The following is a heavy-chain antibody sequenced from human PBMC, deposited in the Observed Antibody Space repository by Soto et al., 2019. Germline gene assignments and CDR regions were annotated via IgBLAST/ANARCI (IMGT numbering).Heavy chain of an antibody. CDR2: INHSGST. J-gene: IGHJ4*02. V-gene: IGHV4-34*01. CDR3: ARTVPFDY. CDR1: GGSFSGYY. Sequence: QVQLQQWGAGLLKPSETLSLTCAVYGGSFSGYYCSWIRQPPGKGLEWIGEINHSGSTNYNPSLKSRVTISVDTSKNQFSLKLSSVTAADTAVYYCARTVPFDYWGQGTLVTVSS. D-gene: IGHD4-17*01.